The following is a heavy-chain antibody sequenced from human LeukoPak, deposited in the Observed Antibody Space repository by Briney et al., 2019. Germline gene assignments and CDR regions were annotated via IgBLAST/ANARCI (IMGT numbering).Heavy chain of an antibody. D-gene: IGHD6-13*01. CDR1: GLTFRNAG. J-gene: IGHJ4*02. V-gene: IGHV3-33*01. Sequence: GGALRLSCAGSGLTFRNAGMNWVRQAPGKGREGVAIIWYDGSNEYYGDAVKGRFIISRDDSRSTLYLQMNSLRAEDTAVYFCGRARGAYSTSWIDYWGQGTLVTVSS. CDR3: GRARGAYSTSWIDY. CDR2: IWYDGSNE.